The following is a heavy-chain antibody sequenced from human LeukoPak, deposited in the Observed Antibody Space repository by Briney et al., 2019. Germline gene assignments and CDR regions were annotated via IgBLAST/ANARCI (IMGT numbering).Heavy chain of an antibody. D-gene: IGHD4-17*01. CDR1: GFSFNTYW. V-gene: IGHV3-7*01. Sequence: GGSLRLSCTASGFSFNTYWMTWVRQAPGKGLEWVANIKPDGDTTNYLDSVKGRFTISRDNAKSSLHLQMNGLTAEDTAVYYCSRDPSTTLTTFWGQGTMVTVSS. CDR3: SRDPSTTLTTF. CDR2: IKPDGDTT. J-gene: IGHJ4*02.